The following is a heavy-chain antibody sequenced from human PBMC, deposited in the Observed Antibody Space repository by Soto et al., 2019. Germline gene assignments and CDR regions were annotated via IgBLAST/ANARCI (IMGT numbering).Heavy chain of an antibody. CDR1: GYSFTTHG. J-gene: IGHJ6*02. D-gene: IGHD6-19*01. CDR2: ISAYNGDT. V-gene: IGHV1-18*04. Sequence: ASVKVSCKASGYSFTTHGISWVRRAPGHGLEWMGWISAYNGDTHYVQRFQGRLTMTTDTSTSTAYMELRSLTSDDTAVYYCARDPPPSGIIRGTPLRDVCGPVTTLTLSS. CDR3: ARDPPPSGIIRGTPLRDV.